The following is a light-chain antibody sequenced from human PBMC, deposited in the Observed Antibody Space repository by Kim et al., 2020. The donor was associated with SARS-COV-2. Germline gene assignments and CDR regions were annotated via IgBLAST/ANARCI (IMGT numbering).Light chain of an antibody. Sequence: SPGERATRSCRASQSVSSNLAWYQQKPGQAPRLLVYGASTRAIGIPARFTGSGFGTDFTLTISSLQSEDFAVYYCQQYDKGPPATFGQGTKVDIK. CDR2: GAS. J-gene: IGKJ1*01. V-gene: IGKV3-15*01. CDR1: QSVSSN. CDR3: QQYDKGPPAT.